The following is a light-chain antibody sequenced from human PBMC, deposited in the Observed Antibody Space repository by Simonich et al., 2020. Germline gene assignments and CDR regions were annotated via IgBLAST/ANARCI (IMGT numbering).Light chain of an antibody. J-gene: IGKJ2*01. CDR1: QSVLYSSNNKNY. V-gene: IGKV4-1*01. CDR2: WAS. CDR3: QQYYSTPMYT. Sequence: DIVMTQSPNSLAVSLGERATINCKSSQSVLYSSNNKNYLAWYHQKPGQPPKLLIYWASTRESGVPDRFRGSGSGTDCTLTSSSLQAEDVAVYYCQQYYSTPMYTFGQGTKLEIK.